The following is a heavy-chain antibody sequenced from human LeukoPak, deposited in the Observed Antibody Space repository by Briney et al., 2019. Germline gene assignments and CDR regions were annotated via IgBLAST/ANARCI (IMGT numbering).Heavy chain of an antibody. V-gene: IGHV1-2*02. J-gene: IGHJ4*02. Sequence: ASVKVSCKASGYTFTGYYMHWVRQAPGQGLEWMGWINPNSGGTNYAQKFQGRVTMTRDTSISTAYMELSRLRSDDTAVYYCARDEDSYANLACEYWGQGTLVTVSS. CDR2: INPNSGGT. CDR3: ARDEDSYANLACEY. D-gene: IGHD5-18*01. CDR1: GYTFTGYY.